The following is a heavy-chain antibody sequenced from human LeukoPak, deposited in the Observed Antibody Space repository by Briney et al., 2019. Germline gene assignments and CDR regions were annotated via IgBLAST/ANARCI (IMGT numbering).Heavy chain of an antibody. CDR3: ARANIGWFSAPFVQDY. D-gene: IGHD6-19*01. Sequence: GGSLRLSCAASGFTFSSYRMNWVRQAPGKGLEWVSSSSNSSSYIYYADSVKGRFTISRDNAKNSLYLQMNSLRAEDTAVYFCARANIGWFSAPFVQDYWGQGTLVTVSS. CDR2: SSNSSSYI. V-gene: IGHV3-21*01. CDR1: GFTFSSYR. J-gene: IGHJ4*02.